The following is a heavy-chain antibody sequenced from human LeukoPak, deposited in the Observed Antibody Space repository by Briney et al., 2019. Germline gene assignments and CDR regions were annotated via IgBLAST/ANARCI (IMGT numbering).Heavy chain of an antibody. Sequence: SETLSLTCSVSGDSISSGSYYWSWIRQPAGKGLEWIGRIYTTGSTNYNPSLKSRVTISVDTSENQFSLRLSSVTAADTAVYYCARETSQKGAHYMDVWGKGTTVTVSS. V-gene: IGHV4-61*02. CDR1: GDSISSGSYY. D-gene: IGHD3-16*01. CDR2: IYTTGST. CDR3: ARETSQKGAHYMDV. J-gene: IGHJ6*03.